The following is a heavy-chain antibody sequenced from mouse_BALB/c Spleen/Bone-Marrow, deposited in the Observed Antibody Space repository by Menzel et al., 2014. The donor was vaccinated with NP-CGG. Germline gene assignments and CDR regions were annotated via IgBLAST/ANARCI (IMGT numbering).Heavy chain of an antibody. V-gene: IGHV5-6-3*01. CDR3: ARGNYGNYVDYFDY. Sequence: EVHLVESGGGLVQPGGSLKLSCAASGFTFSSYGMSWVRQTPDKRLELVASINSNGGSTYYPDSVKGRFTISRDNAKNTLSLQMSSPKSEDTAMYYCARGNYGNYVDYFDYWGQGTTLTVSS. J-gene: IGHJ2*01. CDR2: INSNGGST. D-gene: IGHD2-1*01. CDR1: GFTFSSYG.